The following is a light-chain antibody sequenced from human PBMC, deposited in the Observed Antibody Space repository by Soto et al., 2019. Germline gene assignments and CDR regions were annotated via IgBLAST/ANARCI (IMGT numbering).Light chain of an antibody. V-gene: IGKV1-33*01. CDR2: DAS. CDR3: QQYDNLP. J-gene: IGKJ5*01. CDR1: QDISNY. Sequence: DIQMTQSPSSLSASVGDRVTITCQARQDISNYLNWYQQKPGKAPKLLIYDASNLETGVPSRFSGSGSGTDFTFTISSLQPEDIATYYCQQYDNLPLGQGTRLEIK.